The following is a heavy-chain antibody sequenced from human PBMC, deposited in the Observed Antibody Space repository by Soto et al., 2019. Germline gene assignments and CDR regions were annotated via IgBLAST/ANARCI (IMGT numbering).Heavy chain of an antibody. J-gene: IGHJ3*02. CDR1: GYTFTRHY. Sequence: QMQLVQSGAEVKKPGASVKVSCKASGYTFTRHYIHWVRQAPRQGLEWMGIINSSGGLTYYAQKFQGRVALISDTSTSTVYMELSSLRSEDTAVYYCARDLLAAGSDALDIWGQGTMVTVSS. V-gene: IGHV1-46*01. CDR3: ARDLLAAGSDALDI. D-gene: IGHD6-13*01. CDR2: INSSGGLT.